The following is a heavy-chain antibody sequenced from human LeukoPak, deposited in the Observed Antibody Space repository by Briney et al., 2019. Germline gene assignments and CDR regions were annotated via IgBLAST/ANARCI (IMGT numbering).Heavy chain of an antibody. CDR1: GFTFSSYA. Sequence: GGSLRLSCAASGFTFSSYAMHWARQAPGKGLEWVAVISYDGSNKYYADSVKGRFTVSGDNSKNTLYLQMNSLRAEDTAVYYCAKDGNGLGLDYWGQGTLVTVSS. J-gene: IGHJ4*02. D-gene: IGHD1-1*01. V-gene: IGHV3-30-3*01. CDR3: AKDGNGLGLDY. CDR2: ISYDGSNK.